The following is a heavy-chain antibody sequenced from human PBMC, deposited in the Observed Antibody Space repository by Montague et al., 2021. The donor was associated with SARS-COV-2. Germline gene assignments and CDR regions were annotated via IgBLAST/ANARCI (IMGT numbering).Heavy chain of an antibody. CDR1: GYTFTDYY. CDR3: ATMDFDRHRHY. CDR2: INPNSGGT. Sequence: SVKVSCKASGYTFTDYYLHWLRQAPGQGLEWMGWINPNSGGTSYAQKFQGRVTMTRDTSISTAYMDLSRLRSADTAVYYCATMDFDRHRHYWGQGTLVSVSS. J-gene: IGHJ4*02. V-gene: IGHV1-2*02. D-gene: IGHD3-9*01.